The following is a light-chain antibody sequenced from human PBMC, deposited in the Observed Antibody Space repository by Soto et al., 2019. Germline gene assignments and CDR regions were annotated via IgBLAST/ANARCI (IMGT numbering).Light chain of an antibody. V-gene: IGLV2-14*01. CDR2: DVS. CDR3: SSYTSSSTVV. Sequence: QSVLTQPASVSGSPGQSITISCTGNSSDFGGYNYVSWYQQHPGKAPKLMIYDVSNLPSGVSNRFSGSKSGNTASLTISGLQADDEADYYCSSYTSSSTVVFGGGTKLTVL. J-gene: IGLJ2*01. CDR1: SSDFGGYNY.